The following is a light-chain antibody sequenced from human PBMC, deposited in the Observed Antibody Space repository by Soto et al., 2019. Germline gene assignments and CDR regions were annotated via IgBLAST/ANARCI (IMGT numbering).Light chain of an antibody. Sequence: QSALTQPPSVSAAPGQKVTISCSGSSSNIGNNYVSWYQQLPGTAPKLLIYDNNKRPSGIPDRFSDSKSGTSATLAITGLQTGDEADYYCGTWDSSLSDYVFGTGTKVTVL. CDR3: GTWDSSLSDYV. CDR1: SSNIGNNY. J-gene: IGLJ1*01. CDR2: DNN. V-gene: IGLV1-51*01.